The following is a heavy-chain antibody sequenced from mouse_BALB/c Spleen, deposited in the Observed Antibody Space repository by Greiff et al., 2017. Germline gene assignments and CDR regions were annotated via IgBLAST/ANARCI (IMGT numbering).Heavy chain of an antibody. J-gene: IGHJ4*01. CDR3: AREGSSYDAMDY. V-gene: IGHV5-17*02. CDR1: GFTFSSFG. CDR2: ISSGSSTI. Sequence: EVKLVESGGGLVQPGGSRKLSCAASGFTFSSFGMHWVRQAPEKGLEWVAYISSGSSTIYYADTVKGRFTISRDNPKNTLFLQMTSLRSEDTAMYYCAREGSSYDAMDYWGQGTSVTVSS. D-gene: IGHD1-1*01.